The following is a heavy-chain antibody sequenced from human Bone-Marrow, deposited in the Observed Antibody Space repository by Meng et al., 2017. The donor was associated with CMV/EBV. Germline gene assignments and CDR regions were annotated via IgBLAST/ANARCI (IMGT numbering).Heavy chain of an antibody. V-gene: IGHV3-23*01. CDR1: GFTFSSYA. D-gene: IGHD3-3*01. Sequence: GESLKISCAASGFTFSSYAMHWVRQAPGKGLEWVSAISGSGGSTYYADSVKGRFTISRDNSKNTLYLQMNSLRAEDTAVYYCAKERPYYDFWSGYSYYYGMDVWGQGTTVTVSS. J-gene: IGHJ6*02. CDR2: ISGSGGST. CDR3: AKERPYYDFWSGYSYYYGMDV.